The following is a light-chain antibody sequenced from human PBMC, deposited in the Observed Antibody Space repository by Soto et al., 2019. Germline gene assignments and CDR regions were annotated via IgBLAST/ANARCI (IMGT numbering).Light chain of an antibody. CDR1: QTIDSW. V-gene: IGKV1-39*01. J-gene: IGKJ1*01. CDR3: QQTYDTPAWT. Sequence: DIQMTQSPSTLSASVGDRVTITCRASQTIDSWLAWYQQRPGKPPNLLIYGASDLQSGVPSRFSGSGSGTDFTLTISSLQPEDFATYFCQQTYDTPAWTFGQGTKVDI. CDR2: GAS.